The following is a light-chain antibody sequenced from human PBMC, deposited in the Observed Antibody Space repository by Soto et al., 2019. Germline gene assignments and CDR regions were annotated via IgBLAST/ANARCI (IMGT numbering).Light chain of an antibody. V-gene: IGLV2-14*01. CDR3: SSYTSTSTYV. CDR1: SSDVGGYNY. CDR2: DVS. Sequence: QSALTQPASVTASDGQSITISCTGTSSDVGGYNYVSWYQQRPGKAPKLMIYDVSNRPSGVSNRFSGSKSDNTASLTISGLQGDDEADYYCSSYTSTSTYVFGTGTKLT. J-gene: IGLJ1*01.